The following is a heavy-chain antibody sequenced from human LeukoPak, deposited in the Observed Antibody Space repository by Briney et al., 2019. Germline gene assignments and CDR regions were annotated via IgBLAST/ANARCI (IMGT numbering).Heavy chain of an antibody. CDR1: GFTFSNYA. V-gene: IGHV3-23*01. D-gene: IGHD3-22*01. CDR2: IGGNGGST. J-gene: IGHJ4*02. CDR3: AKDSNYDTGGYYGR. Sequence: GGSLRLSCAASGFTFSNYALNWVRQAPGKGLEWVSGIGGNGGSTYYADSVKGRFTISRDNSKNTLYLQMNSLRVEDTAVYYCAKDSNYDTGGYYGRWGQGTLVTVSS.